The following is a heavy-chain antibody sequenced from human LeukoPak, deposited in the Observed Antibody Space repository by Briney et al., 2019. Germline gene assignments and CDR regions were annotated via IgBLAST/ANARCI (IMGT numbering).Heavy chain of an antibody. Sequence: PGGSLRLSCAASGFTFSNYWMSWVRQAPGRGLEWVANIKQDGSEKNYVDSVKGRFSISRDNAKNSLYLQMNSLRAEDTAIYYCASTQTFDYWGQGSLVTVSS. CDR2: IKQDGSEK. J-gene: IGHJ4*02. CDR3: ASTQTFDY. V-gene: IGHV3-7*01. CDR1: GFTFSNYW.